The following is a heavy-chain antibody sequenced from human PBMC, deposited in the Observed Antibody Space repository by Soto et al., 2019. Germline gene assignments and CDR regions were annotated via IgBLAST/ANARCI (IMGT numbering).Heavy chain of an antibody. D-gene: IGHD6-19*01. Sequence: PGGSLRLSCAASGFTFSSYAMHWVRQAPGKGLEWVAVISYDGSNKYYADSVKGRFTISRDNAKNTLYLQMNSLRAEDTAVYYCARARFIAVAGYRGQGTLVTVSS. V-gene: IGHV3-30-3*01. CDR2: ISYDGSNK. CDR1: GFTFSSYA. J-gene: IGHJ4*02. CDR3: ARARFIAVAGY.